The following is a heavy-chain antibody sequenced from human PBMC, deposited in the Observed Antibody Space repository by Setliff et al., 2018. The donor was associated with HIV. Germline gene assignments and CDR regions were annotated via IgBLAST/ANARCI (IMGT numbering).Heavy chain of an antibody. Sequence: PGGSLRLSCAASGFTFSTYAMSWVRQAPGKGLEWVSAITSSGGSTYYADSVKARFTISRDNSKNTLYLQMNSRRAEDTAVYYCAKAHPGSSGLIDYWGQGTLVTVSS. CDR2: ITSSGGST. D-gene: IGHD3-22*01. V-gene: IGHV3-23*01. CDR1: GFTFSTYA. J-gene: IGHJ4*02. CDR3: AKAHPGSSGLIDY.